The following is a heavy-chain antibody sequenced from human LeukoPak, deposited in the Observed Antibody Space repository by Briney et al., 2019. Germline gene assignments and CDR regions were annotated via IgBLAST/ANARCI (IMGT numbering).Heavy chain of an antibody. J-gene: IGHJ4*02. Sequence: GGSLRLSCETSIFVFSEYYMHWVRQAPGKGLEWVAVISYDGSNKYYADSVKGRFTISRDNSKNTLYLQMNSLRAEDTAVYYCARVRLRFLEGQPADYWGQGTLVTVSS. D-gene: IGHD3-3*01. V-gene: IGHV3-30*19. CDR2: ISYDGSNK. CDR1: IFVFSEYY. CDR3: ARVRLRFLEGQPADY.